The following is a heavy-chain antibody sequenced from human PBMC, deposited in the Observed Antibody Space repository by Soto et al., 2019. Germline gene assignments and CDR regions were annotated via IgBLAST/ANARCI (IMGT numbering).Heavy chain of an antibody. CDR2: IHYSGSS. J-gene: IGHJ6*02. V-gene: IGHV4-30-4*01. CDR1: CCSISSGGYY. D-gene: IGHD2-15*01. Sequence: SETLSLRWSFSCCSISSGGYYWIWIRQPRGNGXEWIGYIHYSGSSYHNPSVKIRVTISVETSNNKFCLKMRCVAAADKAVYYCARESRYCSGGSCYPRGGMDVWGQGTTVTVSS. CDR3: ARESRYCSGGSCYPRGGMDV.